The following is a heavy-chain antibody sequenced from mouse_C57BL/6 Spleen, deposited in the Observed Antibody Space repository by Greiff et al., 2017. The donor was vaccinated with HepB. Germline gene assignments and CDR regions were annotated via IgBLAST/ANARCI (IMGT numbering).Heavy chain of an antibody. CDR1: GFTLTSYA. CDR3: ARNLGAYGFAY. D-gene: IGHD1-1*02. J-gene: IGHJ3*01. CDR2: ICTGGGT. V-gene: IGHV2-9-1*01. Sequence: ESGPGLVAPSQTLSITCTVSGFTLTSYAISWVRQPPGQGLEWLGVICTGGGTNYNSDLKSRLSIIKDNSKSQVFLKMNSLQTDDTARYYCARNLGAYGFAYWGQGTLVTVSA.